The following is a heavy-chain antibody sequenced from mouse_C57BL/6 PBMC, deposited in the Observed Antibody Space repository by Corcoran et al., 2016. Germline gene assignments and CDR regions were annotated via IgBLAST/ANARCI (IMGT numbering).Heavy chain of an antibody. V-gene: IGHV1-26*01. CDR2: INPNNGGT. Sequence: EVQLQQSGPELVKTGASEKISCKASGYTFTDYYMNWVRQSHGKSREWIGDINPNNGGTSYNQKFKGKATLTVDKSSSTAYMELRCLTSEDSAVYYCARPNSPFYGSSYSFAYWGQGTLVTVSA. D-gene: IGHD1-1*01. CDR1: GYTFTDYY. J-gene: IGHJ3*01. CDR3: ARPNSPFYGSSYSFAY.